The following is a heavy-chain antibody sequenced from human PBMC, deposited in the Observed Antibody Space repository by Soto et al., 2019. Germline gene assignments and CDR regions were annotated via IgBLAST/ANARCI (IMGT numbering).Heavy chain of an antibody. CDR2: IIPIFGTA. CDR3: ARSGSSWYLYNWFDP. D-gene: IGHD6-13*01. Sequence: QVQLVQSGAEVKKPGSSVKVSCKASGGTXXSYAISGVRQAPGXXLEWMGGIIPIFGTANYAQKFQGRVTITADKSTSTAYMELSSLRSEDTAVYYCARSGSSWYLYNWFDPWGQGTLVTVSS. J-gene: IGHJ5*02. V-gene: IGHV1-69*06. CDR1: GGTXXSYA.